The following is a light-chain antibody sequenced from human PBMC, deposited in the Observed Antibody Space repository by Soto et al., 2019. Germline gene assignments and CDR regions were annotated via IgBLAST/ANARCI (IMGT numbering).Light chain of an antibody. CDR2: AAS. CDR3: QKYSSVPV. V-gene: IGKV1-27*01. CDR1: QDIRNF. J-gene: IGKJ3*01. Sequence: DIQMTQSPTSLSASVGARVTITCRASQDIRNFVAWYQQKPGKAPKLLIYAASTLQSGVPSRFSGSGSGTDFTLTINNLQPEDVATYSCQKYSSVPVFGPGTKVEIK.